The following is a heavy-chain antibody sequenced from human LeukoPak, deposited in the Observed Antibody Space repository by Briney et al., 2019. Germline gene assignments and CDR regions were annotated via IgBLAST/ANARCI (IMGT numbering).Heavy chain of an antibody. CDR2: INHSGST. Sequence: PSETLSLTCAVYGGSFSGYYWSWIRQPPGKGLEWIGEINHSGSTNYNPSLKSRVTISVDTSKNQFSLKLSSVTAADTAVYYCARGRRLTDAFDIWGQGTMVTVSS. CDR3: ARGRRLTDAFDI. CDR1: GGSFSGYY. V-gene: IGHV4-34*01. D-gene: IGHD2-21*02. J-gene: IGHJ3*02.